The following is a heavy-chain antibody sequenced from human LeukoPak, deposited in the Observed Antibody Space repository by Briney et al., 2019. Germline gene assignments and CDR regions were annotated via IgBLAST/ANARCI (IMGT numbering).Heavy chain of an antibody. D-gene: IGHD4-17*01. Sequence: GASVKVSCKASGYTFTGYYMHWVRQAPGQGLEWMGWINPNSGGTNYAQKFQGWVTMIRDTSISTAYMELSRLRSDDTAVYYCAREIDYGAFDIWGQGTMVTVSS. CDR1: GYTFTGYY. CDR2: INPNSGGT. CDR3: AREIDYGAFDI. J-gene: IGHJ3*02. V-gene: IGHV1-2*04.